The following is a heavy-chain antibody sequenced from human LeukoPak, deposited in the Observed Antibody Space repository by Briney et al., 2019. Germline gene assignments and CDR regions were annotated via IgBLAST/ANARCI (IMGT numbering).Heavy chain of an antibody. D-gene: IGHD1-26*01. CDR2: MSIDGNLK. CDR1: GFTFNNYV. J-gene: IGHJ4*02. Sequence: PGGPLRLSCAASGFTFNNYVMHWVRQAPGKGLEWVAVMSIDGNLKFYADSVRGRFTISRDNSRNTLYLELNSLRVEDTAVYYCTRDPIMGVPDYFDYWGQGTLVAVSS. V-gene: IGHV3-30*04. CDR3: TRDPIMGVPDYFDY.